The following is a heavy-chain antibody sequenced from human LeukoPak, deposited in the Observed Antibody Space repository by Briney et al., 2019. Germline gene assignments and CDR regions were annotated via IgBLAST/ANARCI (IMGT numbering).Heavy chain of an antibody. D-gene: IGHD3-3*01. CDR2: IRYDGSNK. CDR3: AKIVWSSPFDY. V-gene: IGHV3-30*02. J-gene: IGHJ4*02. Sequence: GGSLRLSCAASGFTFSSYGMHWVRQAPGKGLEWVAFIRYDGSNKYYADSVKGRFTISRDNSKNTLYLQMNSLRAEDTAVYYCAKIVWSSPFDYWGQGTLVTVSS. CDR1: GFTFSSYG.